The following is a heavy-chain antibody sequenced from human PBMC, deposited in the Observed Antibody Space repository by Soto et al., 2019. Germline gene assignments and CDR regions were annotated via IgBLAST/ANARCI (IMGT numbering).Heavy chain of an antibody. CDR3: ARDGKGAAYTHGPYYFDY. CDR2: ITSTSSAI. J-gene: IGHJ4*02. CDR1: GFPFSFYS. D-gene: IGHD1-1*01. Sequence: GGSLRLSCAASGFPFSFYSMNWVRQAPGKGLEWISYITSTSSAINYADSLRGRFTISRDNAMRSLFLHMNSLRDEDTAVYYCARDGKGAAYTHGPYYFDYWGQGA. V-gene: IGHV3-48*02.